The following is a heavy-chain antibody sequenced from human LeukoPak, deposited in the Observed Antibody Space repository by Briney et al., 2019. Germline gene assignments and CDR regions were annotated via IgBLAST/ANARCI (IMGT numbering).Heavy chain of an antibody. CDR2: INHSGST. Sequence: SETLSLTCAVYGVSFSGYCWNWIRQPPGKGLEWIGEINHSGSTNYNPSLKSRVTISVDTSKNQFSLKLSSVTAADTAVYYCARGLGRRTGYSSSWSHSHHYYYYMDVWGKGTTVTVSS. J-gene: IGHJ6*03. V-gene: IGHV4-34*01. CDR1: GVSFSGYC. D-gene: IGHD6-13*01. CDR3: ARGLGRRTGYSSSWSHSHHYYYYMDV.